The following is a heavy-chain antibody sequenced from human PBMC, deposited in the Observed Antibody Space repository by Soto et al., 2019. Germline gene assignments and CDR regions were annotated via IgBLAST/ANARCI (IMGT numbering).Heavy chain of an antibody. J-gene: IGHJ4*02. CDR3: AELDDYYDSSGYCY. CDR2: ISGSGGST. CDR1: GFTFSSYA. D-gene: IGHD3-22*01. Sequence: EVQLLESGGGLVQPGGSLRLSCAASGFTFSSYAMSWVRQAPGKGLEWVSAISGSGGSTYYADSVKGRFTISRDNSKNTLYLQMNSLRAEDTAVYYCAELDDYYDSSGYCYWGQGTLVTVSS. V-gene: IGHV3-23*01.